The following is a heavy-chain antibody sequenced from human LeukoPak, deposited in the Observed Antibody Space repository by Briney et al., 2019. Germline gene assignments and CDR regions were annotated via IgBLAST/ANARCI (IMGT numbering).Heavy chain of an antibody. D-gene: IGHD5-18*01. J-gene: IGHJ6*03. Sequence: GRTLRLSCAASGFTFSSHAMSWVRQAPGEGLELVSAVSGSCDNTYYSDSVKGRFTNSRDNSKNTLYLHMSSLRAEDTAVYYCACTAYYYYYLDVWGKGTTVTVSS. CDR1: GFTFSSHA. CDR2: VSGSCDNT. V-gene: IGHV3-23*01. CDR3: ACTAYYYYYLDV.